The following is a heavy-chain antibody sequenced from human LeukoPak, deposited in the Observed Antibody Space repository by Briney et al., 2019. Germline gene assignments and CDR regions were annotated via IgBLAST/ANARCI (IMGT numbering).Heavy chain of an antibody. D-gene: IGHD6-13*01. V-gene: IGHV3-48*04. CDR3: ARGAAARSNDY. CDR1: GFTFSSYG. J-gene: IGHJ4*02. CDR2: ISSSGSTI. Sequence: PGGSLRLSCAASGFTFSSYGMHWVRQAPGKGLEWVSYISSSGSTIYYADSVKGRFTISRDNAKNSLYLQMNSLRAEDTAVYCCARGAAARSNDYWGQGTLVTVSS.